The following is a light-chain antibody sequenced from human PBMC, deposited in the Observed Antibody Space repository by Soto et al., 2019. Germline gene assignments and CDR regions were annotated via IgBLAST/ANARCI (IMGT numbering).Light chain of an antibody. CDR1: QSVSSSY. Sequence: EIVLTQSPGTLSLSPGERATLSCRASQSVSSSYLAWYQQKPGQAPRLLIYGASSRATGIPDRFSGSKSGTDFTLTISRRETEDFAVYYWQQYGSSPYTVGQGTKLEIK. CDR2: GAS. J-gene: IGKJ2*01. CDR3: QQYGSSPYT. V-gene: IGKV3-20*01.